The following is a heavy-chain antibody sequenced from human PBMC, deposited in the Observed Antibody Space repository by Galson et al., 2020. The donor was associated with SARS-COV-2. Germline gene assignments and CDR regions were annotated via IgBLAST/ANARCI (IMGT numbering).Heavy chain of an antibody. CDR3: TTDLHDYGDVDY. J-gene: IGHJ4*02. D-gene: IGHD4-17*01. Sequence: GESLKISCAGSGFSFSNAWMSWVRQAPGKGLEWVGRIKRKTDGGTIDYAAPVKGRFTISRDDSKNTMYLQMNSLKTEDTAVYYCTTDLHDYGDVDYWGQGTLVTVSS. V-gene: IGHV3-15*01. CDR2: IKRKTDGGTI. CDR1: GFSFSNAW.